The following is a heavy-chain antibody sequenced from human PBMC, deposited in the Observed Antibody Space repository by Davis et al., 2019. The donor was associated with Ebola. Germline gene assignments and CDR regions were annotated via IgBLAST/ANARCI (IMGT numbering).Heavy chain of an antibody. V-gene: IGHV4-34*01. J-gene: IGHJ4*02. CDR2: INHSGIT. D-gene: IGHD3-10*01. Sequence: GSLRLSCAVYGGSFSGYYWSWIRQPPGKGLEWIGEINHSGITNYNPSLKSRVTISVDTSKNQFSLKLSSVTAADTAVYYCARGRSYYYGSGTYWGYWGQGTLVTVSS. CDR1: GGSFSGYY. CDR3: ARGRSYYYGSGTYWGY.